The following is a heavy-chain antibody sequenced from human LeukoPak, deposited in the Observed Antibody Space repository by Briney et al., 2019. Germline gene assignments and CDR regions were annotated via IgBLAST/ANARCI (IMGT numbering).Heavy chain of an antibody. Sequence: SETLSLTCTVSGASINSSGYYWGWIRQPPGKGLEWIGSHYYSGSTYYNPSLKSRVTISVDTSKKQFSLKLSSVTAADTAVYYCAKTKWELDAFDIWGQGTMVTVSS. D-gene: IGHD1-26*01. CDR1: GASINSSGYY. CDR2: HYYSGST. V-gene: IGHV4-39*07. J-gene: IGHJ3*02. CDR3: AKTKWELDAFDI.